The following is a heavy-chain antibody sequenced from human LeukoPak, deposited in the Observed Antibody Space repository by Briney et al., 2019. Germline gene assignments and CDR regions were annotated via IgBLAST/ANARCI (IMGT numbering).Heavy chain of an antibody. J-gene: IGHJ4*02. Sequence: SETLSRTCAVYGGSFSGYYWGWIRQPPGKGLGWIGEINHSGSTNYNPSLKSRVTISVDTSKNQFSLKLSSVTAADTAVYYCARGPETHYYDSSGLIEYWGQGTLVTVSS. CDR1: GGSFSGYY. D-gene: IGHD3-22*01. CDR2: INHSGST. CDR3: ARGPETHYYDSSGLIEY. V-gene: IGHV4-34*01.